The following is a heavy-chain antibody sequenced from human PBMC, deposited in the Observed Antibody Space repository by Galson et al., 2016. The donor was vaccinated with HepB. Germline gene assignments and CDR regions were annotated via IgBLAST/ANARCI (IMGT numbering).Heavy chain of an antibody. Sequence: SETLSLTCAVHGDSFSGYYWSWIRQPPGKGLEWIGDITQNGNTNYSPSLKSRVTISMDTSRIQFSLNLTSVTAADAAIYYCARAPYQLLYSRRVRFDPWGQGVLVTVSS. CDR1: GDSFSGYY. CDR3: ARAPYQLLYSRRVRFDP. V-gene: IGHV4-34*01. D-gene: IGHD3-10*02. J-gene: IGHJ5*02. CDR2: ITQNGNT.